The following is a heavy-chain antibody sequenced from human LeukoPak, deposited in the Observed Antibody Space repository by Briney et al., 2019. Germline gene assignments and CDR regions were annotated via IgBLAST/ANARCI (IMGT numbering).Heavy chain of an antibody. CDR3: ARPDVVVTARGPFQH. CDR1: GYTFTSYY. CDR2: INPSGGST. V-gene: IGHV1-46*01. D-gene: IGHD2-21*02. J-gene: IGHJ1*01. Sequence: ASVKVSCKASGYTFTSYYMHWVRQAPGQGLEWMGIINPSGGSTSYAQKFQGRVTMTRDMSTSTVYMELSSLRSEDTAVYYCARPDVVVTARGPFQHWGQGTLVTVSS.